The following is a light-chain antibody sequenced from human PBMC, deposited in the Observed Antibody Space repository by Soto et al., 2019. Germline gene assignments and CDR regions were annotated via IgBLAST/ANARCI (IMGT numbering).Light chain of an antibody. J-gene: IGLJ2*01. CDR3: SSFARGDNPHVL. CDR2: EVT. V-gene: IGLV2-8*01. CDR1: SSDVGGSDY. Sequence: QSAPTQPPSASGSPGQSVTISCTGASSDVGGSDYVSWYQQLPGKAPKLILYEVTKRPAGVPDRFSGSKSGNTASLTVSGLQADDESYYYCSSFARGDNPHVLFGGGTKLTVL.